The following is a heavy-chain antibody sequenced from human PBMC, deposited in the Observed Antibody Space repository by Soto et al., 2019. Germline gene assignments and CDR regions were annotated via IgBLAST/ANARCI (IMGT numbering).Heavy chain of an antibody. V-gene: IGHV4-31*03. CDR3: ARETGFSGSWAPES. J-gene: IGHJ5*02. D-gene: IGHD1-26*01. CDR2: IYYRGST. Sequence: QVQLQESGPGQVKPSQTLSLTCIVSGDSITSGGYYWSWIRQHPGKGLQWIGYIYYRGSTHYNPFLTSRVSISVDTSKNQFSLNLTSVTAADTAVHFCARETGFSGSWAPESWGQGTLVSVSS. CDR1: GDSITSGGYY.